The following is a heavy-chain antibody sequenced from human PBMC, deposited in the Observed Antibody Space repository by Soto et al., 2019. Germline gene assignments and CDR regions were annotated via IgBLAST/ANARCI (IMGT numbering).Heavy chain of an antibody. Sequence: WETLSLTCIVSGGSISSYYWTWIRQPPGKGLEWIGFIHYSGSTNYNPSLRGRVTMSVDTSKNHFSLKLSSVTAADTAVYYCARDLSSSGWYTWFDPWGQGTLVNVSS. CDR1: GGSISSYY. CDR3: ARDLSSSGWYTWFDP. J-gene: IGHJ5*02. CDR2: IHYSGST. V-gene: IGHV4-59*01. D-gene: IGHD6-19*01.